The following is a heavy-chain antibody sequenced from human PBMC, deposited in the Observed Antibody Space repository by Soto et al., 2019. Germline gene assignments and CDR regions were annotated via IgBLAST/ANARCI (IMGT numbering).Heavy chain of an antibody. D-gene: IGHD3-10*01. CDR2: VHHSWGS. J-gene: IGHJ6*02. CDR1: GGSISSYY. CDR3: ARGFRRGSGSYYNVGSYYYYYGMDV. V-gene: IGHV4-59*08. Sequence: SETLSLTCTVSGGSISSYYWSWFRQSPGKRMEWIGYVHHSWGSSYNPSLQSRVAISLDTSKSQFSLKVTSVTATDTAVYYCARGFRRGSGSYYNVGSYYYYYGMDVWGQGTTVTVSS.